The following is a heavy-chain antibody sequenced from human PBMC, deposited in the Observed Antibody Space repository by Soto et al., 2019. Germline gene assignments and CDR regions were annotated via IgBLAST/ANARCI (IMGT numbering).Heavy chain of an antibody. V-gene: IGHV3-48*02. CDR2: ISDNSSVI. J-gene: IGHJ4*02. CDR1: GFTFSTYS. CDR3: ARDRDAYCSKGICSGPYFDY. Sequence: PGGSLRLSCAASGFTFSTYSINWVRQAPGKGLEWISYISDNSSVIYYADAVKGRFTISRDNAKNSLYLQMNSLRDEDTAVYYCARDRDAYCSKGICSGPYFDYWGQGTLVTVPQ. D-gene: IGHD2-8*01.